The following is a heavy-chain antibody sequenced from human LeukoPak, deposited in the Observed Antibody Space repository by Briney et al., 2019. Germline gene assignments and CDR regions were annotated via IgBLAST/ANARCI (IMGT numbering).Heavy chain of an antibody. D-gene: IGHD3-3*01. J-gene: IGHJ4*02. CDR1: GCTFTSYG. CDR2: ISAYNGNT. V-gene: IGHV1-18*01. CDR3: ARKSITIFGVDFDY. Sequence: GASVKVSCKASGCTFTSYGISWVRQAPGQGLEWMGWISAYNGNTNYAQKLQGRVTMTTDTSTSTAYMELRSLRSDDTAVYYCARKSITIFGVDFDYWGQGTLVTVSS.